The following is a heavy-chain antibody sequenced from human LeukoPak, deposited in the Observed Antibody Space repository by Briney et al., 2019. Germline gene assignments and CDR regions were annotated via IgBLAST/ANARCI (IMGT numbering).Heavy chain of an antibody. D-gene: IGHD3-10*01. CDR3: ARGPILLWLHNGMDV. CDR1: GFTFGDHV. CDR2: IRSEAYGETT. J-gene: IGHJ6*02. V-gene: IGHV3-49*04. Sequence: GGSLRLSCTGSGFTFGDHVMAWVRQAPGKGLEWVGFIRSEAYGETTEYAASVRDRFTISRDNSRSVAYLQMNSLKTEDTAMYYCARGPILLWLHNGMDVWGQGTTVTVSS.